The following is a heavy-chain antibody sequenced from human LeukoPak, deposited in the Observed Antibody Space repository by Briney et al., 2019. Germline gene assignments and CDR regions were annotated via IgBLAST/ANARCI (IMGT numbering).Heavy chain of an antibody. CDR2: IYYSGST. Sequence: SETLSLTCTVSGGSISSYYWSWIRQPPGKGLEWIGYIYYSGSTNYNPSLKSRVTISVDTSKNQFSLKLSSVTAEDTAVYYCARGKTSQNIVTRKTNNWFDPWGQGTLVTVSS. J-gene: IGHJ5*02. D-gene: IGHD2/OR15-2a*01. CDR3: ARGKTSQNIVTRKTNNWFDP. CDR1: GGSISSYY. V-gene: IGHV4-59*12.